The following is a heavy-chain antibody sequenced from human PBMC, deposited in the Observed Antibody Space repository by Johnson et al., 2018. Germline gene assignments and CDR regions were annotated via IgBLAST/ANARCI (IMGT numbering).Heavy chain of an antibody. D-gene: IGHD3-3*01. CDR1: GFTFSSFA. CDR2: ISNGGGST. V-gene: IGHV3-23*04. J-gene: IGHJ1*01. CDR3: AKPLSFDFWSGYQH. Sequence: VQLGQAGGGLVQPGGSLRLSCAASGFTFSSFAMTWVRQAPGKGLEWVSTISNGGGSTDYADPVKGRFTISRDNSKGTLYLQMSSLRAEDTAVYYCAKPLSFDFWSGYQHWGQGTLVTVSS.